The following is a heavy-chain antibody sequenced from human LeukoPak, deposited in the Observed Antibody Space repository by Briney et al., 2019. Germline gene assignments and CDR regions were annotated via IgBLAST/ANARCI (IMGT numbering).Heavy chain of an antibody. CDR2: INPNSGGT. D-gene: IGHD1-26*01. CDR1: GYTFTSYA. Sequence: ASVKVSCKASGYTFTSYAMNWVRQAPGQGLEWMGWINPNSGGTNYAQKFQGWVTMTRDTSISTAYMELSRLRSDDTAVYYCARAVSYGTAAYDYWGQGTLVTVSS. V-gene: IGHV1-2*04. J-gene: IGHJ4*02. CDR3: ARAVSYGTAAYDY.